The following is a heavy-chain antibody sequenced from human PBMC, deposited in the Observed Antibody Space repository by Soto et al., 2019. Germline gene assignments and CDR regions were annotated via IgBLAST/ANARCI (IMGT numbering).Heavy chain of an antibody. CDR1: GYTFTSYG. V-gene: IGHV1-18*01. D-gene: IGHD1-1*01. CDR3: ARGRYGDY. J-gene: IGHJ4*02. Sequence: QVHLVQSGAEVKKPGASVKVSCKASGYTFTSYGITWVRQAPGQGLEWMGWISAHNGNTDYAQKLQGRVIVTRDTSTSTAYMELRSAISDDTDVYYCARGRYGDYWGQGALVTVSS. CDR2: ISAHNGNT.